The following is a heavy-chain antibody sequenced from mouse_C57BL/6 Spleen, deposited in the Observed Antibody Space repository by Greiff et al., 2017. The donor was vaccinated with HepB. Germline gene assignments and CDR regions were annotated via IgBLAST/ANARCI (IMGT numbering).Heavy chain of an antibody. J-gene: IGHJ4*01. Sequence: EVQLVESGEGLVKPGGSLKLSCAASGFTFSSYAMSWVRQTPEKRLEWVAYISSGGDYIYYADTVKGRFTISRDNARNTLYLQMSSLKSEDTDMYYCTREYYDPYAMDYWGQGTSVTVSS. CDR3: TREYYDPYAMDY. D-gene: IGHD2-4*01. CDR1: GFTFSSYA. CDR2: ISSGGDYI. V-gene: IGHV5-9-1*02.